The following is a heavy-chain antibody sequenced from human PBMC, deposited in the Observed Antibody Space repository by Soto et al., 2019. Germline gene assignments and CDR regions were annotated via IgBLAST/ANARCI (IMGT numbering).Heavy chain of an antibody. J-gene: IGHJ4*02. Sequence: QLQLQASGSGLGKPSQTLSLTCAVSGGSISSGGYSWSWIRQPPGKGLEWIGYIYHSGSTYYNPSLKSRVTISVDRSKNQFSLKLSSVTAADTAVYYCARVKTTKSIDYWGQGTLVTVSS. V-gene: IGHV4-30-2*01. CDR1: GGSISSGGYS. CDR3: ARVKTTKSIDY. CDR2: IYHSGST. D-gene: IGHD4-17*01.